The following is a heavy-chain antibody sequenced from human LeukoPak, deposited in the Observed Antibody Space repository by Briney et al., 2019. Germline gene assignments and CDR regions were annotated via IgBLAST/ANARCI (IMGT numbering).Heavy chain of an antibody. CDR1: GGSFSGYY. Sequence: SETLSLTCAVYGGSFSGYYWSWIRQPPGKGLEWIGEINHSGSTNYNPSLKSRVTISVDTSKNQFSLKLSSVTAADTAVYYCARGSAAAGKIDPWGQGTLVTVSS. CDR3: ARGSAAAGKIDP. D-gene: IGHD6-13*01. CDR2: INHSGST. V-gene: IGHV4-34*01. J-gene: IGHJ5*02.